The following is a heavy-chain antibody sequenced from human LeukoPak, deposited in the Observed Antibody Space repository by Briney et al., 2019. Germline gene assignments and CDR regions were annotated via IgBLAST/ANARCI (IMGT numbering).Heavy chain of an antibody. V-gene: IGHV4-4*07. J-gene: IGHJ4*02. CDR1: GGSVTTAHWY. D-gene: IGHD2-21*01. Sequence: PPETLSLTCTVSGGSVTTAHWYWSWIRHPAGKGLEWIGRVYISGDTKYNPSLKSRVTMSLDASRNQFSLRLTSVTAAATAVYSCARLIAEVGGGTNYFDTWGQGTLVTVSP. CDR3: ARLIAEVGGGTNYFDT. CDR2: VYISGDT.